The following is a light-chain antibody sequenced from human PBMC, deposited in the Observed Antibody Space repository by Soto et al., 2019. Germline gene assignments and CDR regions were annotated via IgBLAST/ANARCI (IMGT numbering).Light chain of an antibody. Sequence: QSVLTQPASVSGSPRQSITISCSGTRSDIGSYNYVAWYQQFPGKTPKSLIYGVSNRPSGVSSRFSGSKSVNTDSLTISGLQAEDEAAYSCISYTGSSTSYVFGSGTKVPVL. J-gene: IGLJ1*01. CDR1: RSDIGSYNY. CDR3: ISYTGSSTSYV. CDR2: GVS. V-gene: IGLV2-14*01.